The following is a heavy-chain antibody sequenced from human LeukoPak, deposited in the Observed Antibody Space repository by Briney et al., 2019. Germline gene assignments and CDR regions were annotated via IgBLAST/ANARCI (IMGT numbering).Heavy chain of an antibody. Sequence: ASVKVSCKASGYAFTSYDINWVRQATGQGLEWMGWMNPNSGNTGYAQKFQGRVTITRNTSISTAYMELSSLRSEDTAVYYCARGQRRITIFGVVIIYAFDIWGQGTMVTVSS. J-gene: IGHJ3*02. CDR3: ARGQRRITIFGVVIIYAFDI. V-gene: IGHV1-8*03. CDR1: GYAFTSYD. CDR2: MNPNSGNT. D-gene: IGHD3-3*01.